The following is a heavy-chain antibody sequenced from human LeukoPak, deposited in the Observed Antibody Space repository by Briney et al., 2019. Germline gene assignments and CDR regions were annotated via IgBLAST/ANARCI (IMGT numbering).Heavy chain of an antibody. V-gene: IGHV3-21*01. Sequence: PGGSLRLSCAASGFTFSSNGMNWVRQARGKGLEGVSSTDASNGYIDYADSVNGRFTIPRDNTKKLMYLHMNSLRAVDRAVYYCARDLRGHDSYYYFMDVCGKGTTVSVSS. CDR2: TDASNGYI. CDR3: ARDLRGHDSYYYFMDV. J-gene: IGHJ6*03. D-gene: IGHD5-12*01. CDR1: GFTFSSNG.